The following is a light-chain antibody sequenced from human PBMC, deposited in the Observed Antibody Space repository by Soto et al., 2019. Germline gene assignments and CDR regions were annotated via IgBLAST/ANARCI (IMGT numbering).Light chain of an antibody. CDR1: QSISKY. Sequence: DIQMTQSPSSLSASVGDRVTITCRASQSISKYLNWYQQKPGKAPKLLIYASSSLQSGVPSRFSGSGSGTDFTLSISSLQPEDFATYYCQQSYNTPPWTFGQGTKVEIK. CDR3: QQSYNTPPWT. J-gene: IGKJ1*01. V-gene: IGKV1-39*01. CDR2: ASS.